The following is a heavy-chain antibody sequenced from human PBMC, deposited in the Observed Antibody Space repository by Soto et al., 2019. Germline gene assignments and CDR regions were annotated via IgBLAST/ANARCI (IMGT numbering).Heavy chain of an antibody. D-gene: IGHD3-22*01. CDR2: IVVGSGNT. CDR1: GFTITSSA. V-gene: IGHV1-58*01. CDR3: AADSSGYLPLFDP. J-gene: IGHJ5*02. Sequence: SVKVSCKASGFTITSSAVQWVRQARGQRLEWIGWIVVGSGNTNYAQKFQERVTITRDMSTSTAYMELSSLRSEDTAVYYCAADSSGYLPLFDPWGQGTLVTVSS.